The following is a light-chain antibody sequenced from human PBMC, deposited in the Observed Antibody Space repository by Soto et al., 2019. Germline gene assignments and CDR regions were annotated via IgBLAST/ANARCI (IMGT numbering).Light chain of an antibody. J-gene: IGKJ4*01. CDR2: GAS. V-gene: IGKV3-15*01. Sequence: IVMTQSPATLSLSPGGRATLSCRASQSVSSNLAWYQQKPGQAPMLLISGASTRATGIPARFSGSGSGTEFTLTISSLQSVDLAVYYCQQYNNWPPLTFGGGTKV. CDR1: QSVSSN. CDR3: QQYNNWPPLT.